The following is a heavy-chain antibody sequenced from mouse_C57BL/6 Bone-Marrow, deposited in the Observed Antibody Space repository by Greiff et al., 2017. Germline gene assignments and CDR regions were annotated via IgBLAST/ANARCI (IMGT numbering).Heavy chain of an antibody. CDR3: ARDNWDYFDY. J-gene: IGHJ2*01. CDR2: ISYDGSN. CDR1: GYSITSGSY. Sequence: EVKLVESGPGLVKPSQSLSLTCSVTGYSITSGSYWNWIRKFPGNKLEWMGYISYDGSNNYNQSLKNRISITRDKAKNQFCLKLNSVTTEDTATYYWARDNWDYFDYWGQGTTLTVSS. D-gene: IGHD4-1*01. V-gene: IGHV3-6*01.